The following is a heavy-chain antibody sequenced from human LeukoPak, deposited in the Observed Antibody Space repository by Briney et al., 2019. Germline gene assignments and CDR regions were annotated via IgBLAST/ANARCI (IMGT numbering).Heavy chain of an antibody. CDR1: GGSFSGYY. D-gene: IGHD3-10*01. CDR3: AAHVLLWFGELTDAFDI. V-gene: IGHV4-34*01. J-gene: IGHJ3*02. Sequence: PSETLSLTCAVYGGSFSGYYWSWIRQPPGKGLEWIGSIYHSGSTYYNPSLKSRVTISVDTSKNQFSLKLSSVTAADTAVYYCAAHVLLWFGELTDAFDIWGQGTMVTVSS. CDR2: IYHSGST.